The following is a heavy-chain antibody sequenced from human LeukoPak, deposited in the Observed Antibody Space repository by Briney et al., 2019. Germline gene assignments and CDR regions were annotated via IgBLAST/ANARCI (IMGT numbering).Heavy chain of an antibody. CDR2: IYSGGST. V-gene: IGHV3-66*01. Sequence: GGSLRLSCAASGFTVRNNYMSWVRQAPGKGLEWVSLIYSGGSTYYADSVKGRFTISRDNSNNTVYLQMNSLRAEDTAVYYCARNYGDDTGFDYWGQGTLVTVSS. D-gene: IGHD4-17*01. J-gene: IGHJ4*02. CDR3: ARNYGDDTGFDY. CDR1: GFTVRNNY.